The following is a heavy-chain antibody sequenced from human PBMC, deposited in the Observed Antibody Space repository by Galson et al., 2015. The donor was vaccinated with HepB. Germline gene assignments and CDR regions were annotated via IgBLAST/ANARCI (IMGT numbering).Heavy chain of an antibody. Sequence: SLRLSCAASGFTFSSYAMHWVRQAPGKGLEWVAVISYDGSNKYYADSVKGRFTISRDNSKNTLYLQMNSLRAEDTAVYYCARDRKGSGSYYNVEGYYYGMDVWGQGTTVTVSS. V-gene: IGHV3-30*04. CDR3: ARDRKGSGSYYNVEGYYYGMDV. CDR1: GFTFSSYA. CDR2: ISYDGSNK. J-gene: IGHJ6*02. D-gene: IGHD3-10*01.